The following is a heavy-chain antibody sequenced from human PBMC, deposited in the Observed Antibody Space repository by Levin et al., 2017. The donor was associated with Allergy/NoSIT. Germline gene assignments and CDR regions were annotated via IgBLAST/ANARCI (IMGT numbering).Heavy chain of an antibody. J-gene: IGHJ6*02. D-gene: IGHD3-10*01. CDR1: GYTFTSYY. V-gene: IGHV1-46*01. CDR2: INPSGGST. CDR3: ARDVFFGARGRGMDV. Sequence: ASVKVSCKASGYTFTSYYMHWVRQAPGQGLEWMGIINPSGGSTSYAQKFQGRVTMTRDTSTSTVYMELSSLRSEDTAVYYCARDVFFGARGRGMDVWGQGTTVTVSS.